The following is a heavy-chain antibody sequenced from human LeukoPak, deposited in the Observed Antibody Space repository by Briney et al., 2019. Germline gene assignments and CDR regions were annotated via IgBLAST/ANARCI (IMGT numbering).Heavy chain of an antibody. D-gene: IGHD3-3*01. CDR2: ISSSGSTI. CDR3: AWGLRFLEWLLFDY. CDR1: GFTFSDYY. J-gene: IGHJ4*02. Sequence: GGSLRLSCVASGFTFSDYYMSWIRQAPGKGLEWVSYISSSGSTIYYADSVKGRFTISRDNAKNSLYLQMNSLRAEDTAVYYCAWGLRFLEWLLFDYWGQGTLVTVSS. V-gene: IGHV3-11*04.